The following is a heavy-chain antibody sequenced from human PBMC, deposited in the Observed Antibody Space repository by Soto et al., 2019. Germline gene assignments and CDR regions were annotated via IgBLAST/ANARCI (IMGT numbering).Heavy chain of an antibody. CDR1: GFTFSSYA. J-gene: IGHJ5*02. D-gene: IGHD6-13*01. V-gene: IGHV3-23*01. CDR2: ISGSGGST. Sequence: PGGSLRLSCAASGFTFSSYAMSWVRQAPGKGLEWVSAISGSGGSTYYADSVKGRFTISRDNSKNTLYLQMNSLRAEDTAVYYCAKRGGGIFRIAAGGPPSWGQGTLVTVSS. CDR3: AKRGGGIFRIAAGGPPS.